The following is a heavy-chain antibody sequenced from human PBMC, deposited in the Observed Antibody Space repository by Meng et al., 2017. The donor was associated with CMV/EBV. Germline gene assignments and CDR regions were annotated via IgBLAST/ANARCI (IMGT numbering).Heavy chain of an antibody. J-gene: IGHJ6*02. V-gene: IGHV3-23*01. CDR2: ISGSGDST. Sequence: GESLKISCAASGFTFSSYAMSWVRQAPGKGLEWVSAISGSGDSTYYADSVKGRFTISRDNSKNTLYLQMNSLRAEDTAVYYCAKDRLSSSWLYYYYYGMDVWGQGTTVTVSS. CDR1: GFTFSSYA. D-gene: IGHD6-13*01. CDR3: AKDRLSSSWLYYYYYGMDV.